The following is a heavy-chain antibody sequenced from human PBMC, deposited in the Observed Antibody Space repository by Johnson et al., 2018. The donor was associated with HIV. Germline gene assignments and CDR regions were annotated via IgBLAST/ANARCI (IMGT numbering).Heavy chain of an antibody. Sequence: QVQLVESGGGVVQPGGSLRLSCAAPGFTFSSYGMHWVCQAPGKVLEWVAFIRYDGRKKYYADSVKGRFTISTDNSKNKLYLQMNSLRVEDTAVYYCAKDISQWLIRAFDIWGQGTMVTVSS. CDR3: AKDISQWLIRAFDI. J-gene: IGHJ3*02. CDR1: GFTFSSYG. V-gene: IGHV3-30*02. D-gene: IGHD5-12*01. CDR2: IRYDGRKK.